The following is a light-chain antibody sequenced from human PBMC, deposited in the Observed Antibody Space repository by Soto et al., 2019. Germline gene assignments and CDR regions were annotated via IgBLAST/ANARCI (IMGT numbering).Light chain of an antibody. CDR1: QSISSW. V-gene: IGKV1-5*01. J-gene: IGKJ2*01. Sequence: DIQMTQSPSTLSASVGDRVTITCRASQSISSWLAWYQQKPGKAPKLLIYGASSLEIGVPSRFSGSGSVTEFTLTIDSLQPDDFATYYCQQYSSSSPTFGQGTKLEI. CDR2: GAS. CDR3: QQYSSSSPT.